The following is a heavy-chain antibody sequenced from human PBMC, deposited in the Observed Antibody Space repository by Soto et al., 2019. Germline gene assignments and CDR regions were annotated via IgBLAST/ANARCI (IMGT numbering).Heavy chain of an antibody. V-gene: IGHV3-23*01. CDR3: AKPKFKDWNPTSFDY. J-gene: IGHJ4*02. CDR2: ISGSGGST. D-gene: IGHD1-1*01. CDR1: GFTFSSYA. Sequence: GGSLRLSCAASGFTFSSYAMSWVRQAPGKGLEWVSAISGSGGSTYYADSVKGRFTISRDNSKNTLYLQMNSLRAEDTAVYFCAKPKFKDWNPTSFDYWGQGTLVTVSS.